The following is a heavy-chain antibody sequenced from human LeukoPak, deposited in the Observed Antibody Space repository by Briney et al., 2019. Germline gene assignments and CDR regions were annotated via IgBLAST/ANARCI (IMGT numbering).Heavy chain of an antibody. D-gene: IGHD2/OR15-2a*01. Sequence: GGSMRLSCAASGFIFSNYAMNWVRQAPRKGLEWVSVISWNSGTIGYADPVKGRFTISRDNAKNSLYLQMNSLRAEDTAVYYCARDPVPTSFGASWGQGTLVTVSS. J-gene: IGHJ5*02. CDR1: GFIFSNYA. CDR2: ISWNSGTI. CDR3: ARDPVPTSFGAS. V-gene: IGHV3-48*01.